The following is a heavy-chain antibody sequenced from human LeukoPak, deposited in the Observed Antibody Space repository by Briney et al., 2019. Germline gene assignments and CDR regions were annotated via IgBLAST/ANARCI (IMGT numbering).Heavy chain of an antibody. CDR2: INSDGSNT. CDR3: AREYSSWFDS. CDR1: GFSFSSYW. Sequence: GGSLRLSCAASGFSFSSYWMHWVRQAPGKGLVWVSRINSDGSNTLYADSVRGRFTISRDNAKNTLYLQMNSLRAEDTAIYYCAREYSSWFDSWGQGTLVTVSS. D-gene: IGHD6-13*01. V-gene: IGHV3-74*01. J-gene: IGHJ5*01.